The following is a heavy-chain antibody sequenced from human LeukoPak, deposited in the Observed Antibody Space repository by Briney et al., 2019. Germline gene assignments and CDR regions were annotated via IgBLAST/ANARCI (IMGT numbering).Heavy chain of an antibody. CDR2: TKQDGSEK. CDR3: ARDGPRGGFDY. V-gene: IGHV3-7*01. Sequence: GGSLRLSCAASGFTFSSYAMSWVRQAPGKGLEWVANTKQDGSEKNYVDSVKGRFTISRDNAKNSLYLQMNSLRAEDTAVYYCARDGPRGGFDYWGQGTLVTVSS. D-gene: IGHD3-10*01. CDR1: GFTFSSYA. J-gene: IGHJ4*02.